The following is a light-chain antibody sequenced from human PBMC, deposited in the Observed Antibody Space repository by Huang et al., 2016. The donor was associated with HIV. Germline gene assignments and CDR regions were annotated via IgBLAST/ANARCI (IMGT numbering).Light chain of an antibody. V-gene: IGKV3-11*01. CDR3: QQRGDWPPYT. J-gene: IGKJ2*01. Sequence: EVVLTQSPATLSLSPGERASLSCRASHSLGNSLAWYQQKPGQAPRLLIYDTSNRATGIPARFSGSGSGTDFTLTISSLEPEDFAVYYCQQRGDWPPYTFGQGTKLEMK. CDR2: DTS. CDR1: HSLGNS.